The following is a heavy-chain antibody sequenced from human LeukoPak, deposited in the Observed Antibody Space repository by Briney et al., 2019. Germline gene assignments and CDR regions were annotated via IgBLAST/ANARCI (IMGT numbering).Heavy chain of an antibody. CDR1: GGTFSSYA. J-gene: IGHJ6*03. CDR3: ARDLLTVTPGTLNYYYYMDV. Sequence: APVKVSCKASGGTFSSYAISWVRQAPGQGLEWMGGIIPIFGTANYAQKFQGRVTITADESTSTAYMELSSLRSEDTAVYYCARDLLTVTPGTLNYYYYMDVWGKGTTVTVSS. V-gene: IGHV1-69*13. D-gene: IGHD4-11*01. CDR2: IIPIFGTA.